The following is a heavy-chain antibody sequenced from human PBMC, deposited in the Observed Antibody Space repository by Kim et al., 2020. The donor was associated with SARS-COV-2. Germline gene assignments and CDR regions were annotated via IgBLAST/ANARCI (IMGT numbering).Heavy chain of an antibody. J-gene: IGHJ4*02. D-gene: IGHD6-13*01. Sequence: GGSLRLSCAASGFTFSSYEMNWVRQAPGKGLEWVSYISSSGSTIYYADSVKGRFTISRDNAKNSLYLQMNSLRAEDTAVYYCARGLLGVGAAGTFEYWGQGTLVTVSS. CDR1: GFTFSSYE. V-gene: IGHV3-48*03. CDR2: ISSSGSTI. CDR3: ARGLLGVGAAGTFEY.